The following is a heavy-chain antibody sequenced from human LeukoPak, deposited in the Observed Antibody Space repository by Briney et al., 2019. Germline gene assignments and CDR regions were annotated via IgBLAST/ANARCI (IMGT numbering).Heavy chain of an antibody. Sequence: TGGSLRLSCAASGFTFDDYAMPWVRLAPGKGLEWVSGISWNSGSIGYADSVKGRFTISRDNAKNSLYLQMNSLRAEDTALYYCANVLVRCSSTSCYYYFDYWGQGTLVTVSS. V-gene: IGHV3-9*01. CDR2: ISWNSGSI. CDR3: ANVLVRCSSTSCYYYFDY. CDR1: GFTFDDYA. D-gene: IGHD2-2*01. J-gene: IGHJ4*02.